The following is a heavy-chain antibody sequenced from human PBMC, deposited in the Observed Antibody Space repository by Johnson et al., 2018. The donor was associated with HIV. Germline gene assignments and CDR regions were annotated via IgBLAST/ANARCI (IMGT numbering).Heavy chain of an antibody. V-gene: IGHV3-74*03. CDR3: ARKQWLEIPSDALDV. CDR1: GFIFRNYW. J-gene: IGHJ3*01. CDR2: IYSDGSDT. Sequence: VQLVESGGGLVQPGGSLRLSCAASGFIFRNYWMYWVRQAPGKGLVWVARIYSDGSDTAYADSVKGRFTVSRDKAKKTLYLQMNSLRAEDTAVYYCARKQWLEIPSDALDVWGQGTMVTVSS. D-gene: IGHD6-19*01.